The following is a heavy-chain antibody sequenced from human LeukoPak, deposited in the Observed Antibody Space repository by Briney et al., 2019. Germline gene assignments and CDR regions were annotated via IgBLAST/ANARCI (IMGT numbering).Heavy chain of an antibody. J-gene: IGHJ6*03. CDR3: AKSPAYYYYMDV. CDR1: GFTFSSYS. V-gene: IGHV3-21*04. Sequence: GGSLRLSCAASGFTFSSYSMNWVRQAPGKGLEWVSSISSSSSYIYYADSVKGRFTISRDNAKDSLYLQMNSLRAEDTAVYYCAKSPAYYYYMDVWGKGTTVTISS. CDR2: ISSSSSYI.